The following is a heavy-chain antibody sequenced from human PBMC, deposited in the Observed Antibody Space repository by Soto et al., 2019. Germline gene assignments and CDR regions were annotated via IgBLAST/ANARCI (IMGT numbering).Heavy chain of an antibody. D-gene: IGHD5-12*01. CDR3: ARAYGGYADY. V-gene: IGHV4-30-4*01. CDR2: ISYSGTT. J-gene: IGHJ4*02. CDR1: SDSISSNNNY. Sequence: PSETLSLTCTVSSDSISSNNNYWSWIRQPPGEGLEWIGFISYSGTTSYSPSLKSRVAISLDTSKNQFSLSLSSVTAADTAVYYCARAYGGYADYWGQGALVTVS.